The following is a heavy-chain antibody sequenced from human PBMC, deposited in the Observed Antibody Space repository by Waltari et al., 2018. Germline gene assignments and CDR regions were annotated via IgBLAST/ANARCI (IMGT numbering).Heavy chain of an antibody. Sequence: QLQLQESDPGLVKPSETLSLTCTVSGGSISSSSYYWGWIRQPPGKGLVWVARINSDGGDTSYADSVKGRFTISRDNAKNTVYLQMKSLRVEDTAVYYCARMARKTYSSPVAGRDYYYGMDVWGLGTTVTVSS. V-gene: IGHV4-39*01. CDR3: ARMARKTYSSPVAGRDYYYGMDV. D-gene: IGHD6-13*01. J-gene: IGHJ6*02. CDR2: INSDGGDT. CDR1: GGSISSSSYY.